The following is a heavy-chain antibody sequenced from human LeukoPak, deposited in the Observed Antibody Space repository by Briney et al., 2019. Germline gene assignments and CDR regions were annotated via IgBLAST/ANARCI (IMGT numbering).Heavy chain of an antibody. CDR1: GYTFTGYY. Sequence: GASVKVSCKASGYTFTGYYMHWVRQAPGQGLEWMGWINPNSGGTNYAQKFQGRVTMTRDTSISTAYMELSRLRSDDTAVYYCARLDVETATIYHDYWGQGTLVTVSS. V-gene: IGHV1-2*02. CDR2: INPNSGGT. D-gene: IGHD5-24*01. CDR3: ARLDVETATIYHDY. J-gene: IGHJ4*02.